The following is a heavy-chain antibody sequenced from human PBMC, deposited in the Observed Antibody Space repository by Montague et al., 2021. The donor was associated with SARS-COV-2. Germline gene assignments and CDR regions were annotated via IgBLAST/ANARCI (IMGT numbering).Heavy chain of an antibody. CDR3: ARLKRYFDSSGSPSAFDF. Sequence: SETLSLTCTVSGGSITNNIYYWAWIRQPPGKGLEWIGSNYYNGNTYYNPYLKSRVTISVVTSKNHFTLKLSSVTAAETAVYYCARLKRYFDSSGSPSAFDFWGQGTKVTVSS. V-gene: IGHV4-39*02. D-gene: IGHD3-22*01. CDR1: GGSITNNIYY. J-gene: IGHJ3*01. CDR2: NYYNGNT.